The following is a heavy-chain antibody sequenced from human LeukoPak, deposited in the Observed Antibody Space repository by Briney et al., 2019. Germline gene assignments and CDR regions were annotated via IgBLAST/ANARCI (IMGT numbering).Heavy chain of an antibody. CDR3: AGGFWSGYYPLDD. D-gene: IGHD3-3*01. V-gene: IGHV1-69*06. J-gene: IGHJ4*02. CDR1: GATFSNYV. Sequence: EASVKVSCKAPGATFSNYVMSWVRQAPGQGLEWMGGIIPLFRTTNFAQKFQGRVRLTADRSTTTVNMEVISLKSEDTAVYYCAGGFWSGYYPLDDWGQGTLVTVSS. CDR2: IIPLFRTT.